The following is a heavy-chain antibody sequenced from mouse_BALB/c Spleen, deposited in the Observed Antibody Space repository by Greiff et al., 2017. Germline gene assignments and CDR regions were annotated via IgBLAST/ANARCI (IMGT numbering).Heavy chain of an antibody. V-gene: IGHV1-4*01. CDR2: INPSSGYT. CDR1: GYTFTSYT. D-gene: IGHD1-1*01. CDR3: ATSTVVARGFAY. Sequence: VQLQQSGAELARPGASVKMSCKASGYTFTSYTMHWVKQRPGQGLEWIGYINPSSGYTNYNQKFKDKATLTADKSSSTAYMQLSSLTSEDSAVYYCATSTVVARGFAYWGQGTLVTVSA. J-gene: IGHJ3*01.